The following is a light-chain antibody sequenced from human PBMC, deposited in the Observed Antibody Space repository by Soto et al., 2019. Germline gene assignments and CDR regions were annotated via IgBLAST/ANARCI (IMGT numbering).Light chain of an antibody. Sequence: DLQMTQSPSSLSASVGDRVAITCRASQSISSYLNWYQQKPGKSPKLLIYAASSLQSGVPSRFSGSGSGTEFTLTISSLQPEDFALYYCQQSYSAPRTFGQGTKVEIE. CDR2: AAS. V-gene: IGKV1-39*01. CDR1: QSISSY. CDR3: QQSYSAPRT. J-gene: IGKJ1*01.